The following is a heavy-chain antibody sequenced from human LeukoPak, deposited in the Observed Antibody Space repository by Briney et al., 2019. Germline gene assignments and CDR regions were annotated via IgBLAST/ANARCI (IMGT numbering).Heavy chain of an antibody. Sequence: ASVKVSCKASGGTFSSYAISWVRQAPGQGLEWMGWINPNSGGTNYAQKFQGRVTMTRDTSISTAYMELSRLRSDDTAVYYCARDAVGAEDYWGQGTLVTVSS. D-gene: IGHD1-26*01. CDR1: GGTFSSYA. CDR3: ARDAVGAEDY. J-gene: IGHJ4*02. CDR2: INPNSGGT. V-gene: IGHV1-2*02.